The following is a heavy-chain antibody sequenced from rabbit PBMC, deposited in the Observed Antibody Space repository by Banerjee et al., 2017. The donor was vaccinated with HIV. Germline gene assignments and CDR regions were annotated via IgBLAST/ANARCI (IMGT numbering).Heavy chain of an antibody. V-gene: IGHV1S40*01. Sequence: QSLEESGGDLVKPGASLTLTCTASGFSFSSSRYMCWVRQAPGKGLEWIACIYAGSSGSTYYAIWAKGRFTISKTSSTTVTLQMTSLTAADTATYFCTRGVGGDGYGYFWGPGTLVTVS. CDR3: TRGVGGDGYGYF. J-gene: IGHJ4*01. D-gene: IGHD6-1*01. CDR1: GFSFSSSRY. CDR2: IYAGSSGST.